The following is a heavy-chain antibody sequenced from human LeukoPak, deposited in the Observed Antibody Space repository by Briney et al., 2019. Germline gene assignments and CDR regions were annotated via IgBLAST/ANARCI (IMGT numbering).Heavy chain of an antibody. V-gene: IGHV4-59*01. Sequence: PSETLSLTCTVSGDSISSYYWSWIRQPPGKGLEGIGYMYYSGSTNYNPSLKSRVTISVDTSKNQFSLKLSSVTAADTAVYYCARGARSYDILTGYHYYYYYMDVWGKGTTVTISS. CDR3: ARGARSYDILTGYHYYYYYMDV. J-gene: IGHJ6*03. CDR2: MYYSGST. CDR1: GDSISSYY. D-gene: IGHD3-9*01.